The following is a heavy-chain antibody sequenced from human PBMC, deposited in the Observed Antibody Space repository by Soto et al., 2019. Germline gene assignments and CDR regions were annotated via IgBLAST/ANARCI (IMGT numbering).Heavy chain of an antibody. D-gene: IGHD1-1*01. CDR2: ISGSGGNT. V-gene: IGHV3-23*01. CDR3: ARDGYTVRYYMDV. J-gene: IGHJ6*03. CDR1: GFTFSSYA. Sequence: EVQLLESGGGLVQPGGSLRLSCAASGFTFSSYAMSWVRQAPGKGLEWVSVISGSGGNTYYADSVKGRFTISRDNSKNTLYLRMNSLRAEDTAVYYCARDGYTVRYYMDVWGKGTTVTVSS.